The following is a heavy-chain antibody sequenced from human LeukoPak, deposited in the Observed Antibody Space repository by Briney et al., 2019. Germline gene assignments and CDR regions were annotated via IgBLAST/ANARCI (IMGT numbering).Heavy chain of an antibody. CDR1: GFTFSSYG. V-gene: IGHV3-30*18. CDR2: ISYDGSNK. D-gene: IGHD6-19*01. CDR3: AKDKAVAGTLYFDY. Sequence: GRSLRLSCAASGFTFSSYGMHWVRQAPGKGLEWVAVISYDGSNKYYADSVKGRFTTSRDNSKNTLYLQMNSLRAEDTAVYYCAKDKAVAGTLYFDYWGQGTLVTVSS. J-gene: IGHJ4*02.